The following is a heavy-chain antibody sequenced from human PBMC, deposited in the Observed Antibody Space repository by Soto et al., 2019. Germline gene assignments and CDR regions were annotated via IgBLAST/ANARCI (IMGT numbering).Heavy chain of an antibody. CDR2: IYHSGST. J-gene: IGHJ6*02. D-gene: IGHD3-22*01. Sequence: SETLSLTCAVSGGSISSSNWWSWVRQPPGKGLEWIGEIYHSGSTNYNPSLKSRVTISVDKSKNQFSLKLSSVTAADTAVYYCARDQASYYYDSSGYPSKHYYYGMDVRGQGTTVTVSS. CDR1: GGSISSSNW. V-gene: IGHV4-4*02. CDR3: ARDQASYYYDSSGYPSKHYYYGMDV.